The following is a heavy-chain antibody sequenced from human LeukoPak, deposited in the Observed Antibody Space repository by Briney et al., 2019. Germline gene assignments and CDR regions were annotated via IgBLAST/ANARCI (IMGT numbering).Heavy chain of an antibody. J-gene: IGHJ5*02. Sequence: SETLSLTCTVSGGSISSSSYYWGWIRQPPGKRLEWIGSIYYSGSTYYNPSLKSRVTISVDTSKNQFSLKLSSVTAADTAVYYCARHAYIENWFDPWGQGTLVTVSS. CDR3: ARHAYIENWFDP. CDR1: GGSISSSSYY. V-gene: IGHV4-39*01. D-gene: IGHD2-15*01. CDR2: IYYSGST.